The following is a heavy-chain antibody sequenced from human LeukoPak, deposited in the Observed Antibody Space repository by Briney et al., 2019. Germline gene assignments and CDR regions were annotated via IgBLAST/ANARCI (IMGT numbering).Heavy chain of an antibody. Sequence: GGSLRLSCAASGFTFSSYSMNWVRQAPGKGLEWGSYISSSSSTIYYADSVKGRFTISRDNAKNSLYLQMNSLRAEDTAVYYCARSVATNTRADYWGQGTLVTVSS. CDR3: ARSVATNTRADY. CDR1: GFTFSSYS. J-gene: IGHJ4*02. CDR2: ISSSSSTI. D-gene: IGHD5-12*01. V-gene: IGHV3-48*01.